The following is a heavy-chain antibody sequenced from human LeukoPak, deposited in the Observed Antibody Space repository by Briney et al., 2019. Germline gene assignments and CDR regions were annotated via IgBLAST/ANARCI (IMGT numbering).Heavy chain of an antibody. Sequence: PGGSLRLSCAASGFTFSSYAMHWVREAPGKGLEWVAVISYDGSNKYYADSVKGRFTISRDNAKNSLYLQMNNLRAEDTAVYYCATSRTFDYWRQGTLVNVAS. CDR3: ATSRTFDY. CDR1: GFTFSSYA. J-gene: IGHJ4*02. V-gene: IGHV3-30-3*01. CDR2: ISYDGSNK.